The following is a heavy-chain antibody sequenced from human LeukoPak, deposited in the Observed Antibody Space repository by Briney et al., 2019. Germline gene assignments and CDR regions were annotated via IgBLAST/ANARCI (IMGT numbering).Heavy chain of an antibody. Sequence: PSETLSLTCTVSGGSISTYYWSWIRQPPGKGLEWIGYIYYSGGTNYNPSLKSRVTISVATSKNQFSLKLRSVTVADTAVYYCARGDLRFDPWGQGTLVTVSS. CDR2: IYYSGGT. J-gene: IGHJ5*02. CDR3: ARGDLRFDP. CDR1: GGSISTYY. V-gene: IGHV4-59*01.